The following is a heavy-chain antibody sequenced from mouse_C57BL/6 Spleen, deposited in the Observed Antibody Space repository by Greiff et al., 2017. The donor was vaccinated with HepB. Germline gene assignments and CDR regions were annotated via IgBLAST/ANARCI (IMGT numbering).Heavy chain of an antibody. Sequence: VQLQQSGAELVRPGTSVKVSCKASGYAFTNYLIEWVKQRPGQGLEWIGVINPGSGGNNYNEKFKGKATLTADKSSSTAYMQLSSLTSEDSAVYFCARWVDGNYDAMDYWGQGTSVTVSS. CDR1: GYAFTNYL. J-gene: IGHJ4*01. CDR3: ARWVDGNYDAMDY. CDR2: INPGSGGN. D-gene: IGHD2-1*01. V-gene: IGHV1-54*01.